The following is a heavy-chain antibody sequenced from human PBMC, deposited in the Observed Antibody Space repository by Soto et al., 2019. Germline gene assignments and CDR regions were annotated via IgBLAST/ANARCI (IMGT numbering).Heavy chain of an antibody. CDR2: IYHSGNT. D-gene: IGHD4-4*01. CDR1: GGSIRNVY. CDR3: ARARDTTHPFDY. J-gene: IGHJ4*02. V-gene: IGHV4-59*01. Sequence: SETLSLTCTVSGGSIRNVYWSWIRQPPGKGLEWIGFIYHSGNTKYNPSLKSRVTISIDTSNNQFSLSLKSETAADTAVYFCARARDTTHPFDYCGQSTLVTRS.